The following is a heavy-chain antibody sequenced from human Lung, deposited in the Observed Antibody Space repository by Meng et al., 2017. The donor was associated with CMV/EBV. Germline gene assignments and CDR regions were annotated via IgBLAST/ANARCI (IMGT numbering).Heavy chain of an antibody. J-gene: IGHJ3*02. V-gene: IGHV3-48*03. CDR1: GFTFSSYE. CDR3: ARDRSVYYDTWRDDAFDI. CDR2: ISSSGSTI. D-gene: IGHD3-22*01. Sequence: GGSLRLXCAASGFTFSSYEMNWVPKAPGKGLEWVSYISSSGSTIYYADSVKGRLTISRDNAKNSLYLQMNSLRAEDTAVYYCARDRSVYYDTWRDDAFDIXGQGXMVTVSS.